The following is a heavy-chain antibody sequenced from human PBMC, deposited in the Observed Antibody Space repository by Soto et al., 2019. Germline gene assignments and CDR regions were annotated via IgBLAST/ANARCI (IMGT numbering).Heavy chain of an antibody. D-gene: IGHD5-18*01. CDR1: GGSISSYY. J-gene: IGHJ4*02. CDR3: ARDGSVDTAMDHFDY. V-gene: IGHV4-59*01. Sequence: SETLSLTCTVSGGSISSYYWSWIRQPPGKGLEWIGYIYYSGSTNYNPSLKSRVTISVDTSKNQFSLKLSSVTAADTAVYYCARDGSVDTAMDHFDYWGQGTLVTVSS. CDR2: IYYSGST.